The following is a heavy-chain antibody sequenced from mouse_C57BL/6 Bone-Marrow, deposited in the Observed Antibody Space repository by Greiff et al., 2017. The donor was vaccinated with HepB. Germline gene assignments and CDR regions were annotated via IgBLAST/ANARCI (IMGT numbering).Heavy chain of an antibody. J-gene: IGHJ2*01. V-gene: IGHV1-4*01. D-gene: IGHD1-1*01. CDR1: GYTFTSYT. Sequence: QVQLQQSGAELARPGASVKMSCKASGYTFTSYTMHWVKQRPGQGLEWIGYINPSSGYTTYNQKFKDKATLTADKSSSTAYMQLSSLTSEDSAVYYCAKDSLLYYGISYYFDYWGQGTTLTVSS. CDR2: INPSSGYT. CDR3: AKDSLLYYGISYYFDY.